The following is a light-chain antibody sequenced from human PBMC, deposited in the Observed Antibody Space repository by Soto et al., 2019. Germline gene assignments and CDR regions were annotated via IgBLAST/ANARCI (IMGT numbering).Light chain of an antibody. J-gene: IGLJ2*01. CDR3: CSYAGSSTLV. CDR2: EGS. V-gene: IGLV2-23*01. Sequence: QSVLTQPASVSGSPGQSITISCTGTSSDVGSYKFVSWYQQHTGKAPKLMIYEGSKRPSGVSYRFSGSKSGNTASLTISGLQAEDEADYYCCSYAGSSTLVFGGGTKLTVL. CDR1: SSDVGSYKF.